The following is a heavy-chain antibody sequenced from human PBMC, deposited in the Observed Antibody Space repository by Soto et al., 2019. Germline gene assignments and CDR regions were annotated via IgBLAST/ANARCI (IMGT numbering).Heavy chain of an antibody. CDR1: GDGFASCC. Sequence: GASVAVCGTASGDGFASCCRRWVRQATGQGLEWMGWISAYNGNTNYAQKLQGRVTMTTDTSTSTAYMELRSLRSDDTAVYYCARGSNYYRSGSYYRTLSDGMDVWGQGTTVTVS. CDR2: ISAYNGNT. CDR3: ARGSNYYRSGSYYRTLSDGMDV. V-gene: IGHV1-18*01. J-gene: IGHJ6*02. D-gene: IGHD3-10*01.